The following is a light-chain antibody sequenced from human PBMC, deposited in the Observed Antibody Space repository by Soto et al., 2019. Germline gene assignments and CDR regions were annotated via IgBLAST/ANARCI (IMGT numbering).Light chain of an antibody. CDR1: SGDVGVYNY. J-gene: IGLJ1*01. Sequence: QSVLTQPASVSGSPGQSITVSCTGASGDVGVYNYVSWYQQHPGKAPKLIIYEVSFRPSGVSNRFSGSKSGNTATLTISGLQAEDEDDYYCSSYTSSTTLLLFGTGTKVTVL. CDR3: SSYTSSTTLLL. CDR2: EVS. V-gene: IGLV2-14*01.